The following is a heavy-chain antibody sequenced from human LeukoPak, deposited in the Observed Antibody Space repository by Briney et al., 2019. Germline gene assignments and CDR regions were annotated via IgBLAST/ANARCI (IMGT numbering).Heavy chain of an antibody. CDR1: GGSISSYY. CDR3: ARGSSGWPFLIYYFDY. Sequence: SETLSLTCTVSGGSISSYYWGWIRQPPGKGLEWIGSIYYSGSTNYNPSLKSRVTISVDTSKNQFSLKLSSVTAADTAVYYCARGSSGWPFLIYYFDYWGQGTLVTVSS. V-gene: IGHV4-59*01. D-gene: IGHD6-19*01. CDR2: IYYSGST. J-gene: IGHJ4*02.